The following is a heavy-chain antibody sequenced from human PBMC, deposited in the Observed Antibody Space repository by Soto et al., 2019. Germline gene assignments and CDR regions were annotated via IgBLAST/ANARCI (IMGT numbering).Heavy chain of an antibody. J-gene: IGHJ4*02. V-gene: IGHV3-30-3*01. CDR1: GFTFISYA. CDR2: ISYDGSNK. Sequence: PGGSLRLSCAASGFTFISYAMHWVRQAPGKGLEWVAVISYDGSNKYYADSVKGRFTISRDNSKNTLYLQMNSLRAEDTAVYYCARDWNYVLDYWGQGTLVTVSS. CDR3: ARDWNYVLDY. D-gene: IGHD1-7*01.